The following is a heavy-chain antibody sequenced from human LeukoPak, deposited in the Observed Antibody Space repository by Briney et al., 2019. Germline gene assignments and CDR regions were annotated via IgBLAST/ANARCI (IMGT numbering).Heavy chain of an antibody. D-gene: IGHD3-10*01. Sequence: PGGSLRLSCVASGFTFDEYGMSWVRHAPGKGLEWVSGISLNGGASGYADSVRGRFTISRDNANNSISLQMNSLRVEDTALYYCVRSITMFQYWGQGTLVTVSS. CDR2: ISLNGGAS. CDR3: VRSITMFQY. J-gene: IGHJ1*01. CDR1: GFTFDEYG. V-gene: IGHV3-20*04.